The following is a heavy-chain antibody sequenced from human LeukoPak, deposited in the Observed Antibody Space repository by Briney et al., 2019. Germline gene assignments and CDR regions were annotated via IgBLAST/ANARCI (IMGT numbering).Heavy chain of an antibody. J-gene: IGHJ4*02. CDR1: GFTFSSYG. D-gene: IGHD3-10*01. V-gene: IGHV3-30*02. CDR3: AKDPSYGSGTFDY. CDR2: TRYDGSNE. Sequence: GGSLRLSCAASGFTFSSYGMHWVRQTPGKGLEWVAFTRYDGSNEYYADSVKGRFTISRDNSKNTLYLQMNSLRAEDTAVYYCAKDPSYGSGTFDYWGQGTLVTVSS.